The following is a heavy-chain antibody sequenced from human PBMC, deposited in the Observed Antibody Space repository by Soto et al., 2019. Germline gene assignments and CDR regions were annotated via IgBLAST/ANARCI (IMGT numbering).Heavy chain of an antibody. J-gene: IGHJ4*02. D-gene: IGHD6-19*01. CDR3: VRRGSETGWYYDQ. CDR2: ISGSGGRI. V-gene: IGHV3-23*02. Sequence: EVQLLESGGGLVQPGGSLRLSCAASGFTFYRYDMFWVRQTPRRGLEWVSFISGSGGRIEYGDFVRGRFTASRDNAEDTLSLQMTRRAFDDTGVYYCVRRGSETGWYYDQWGQGTLVAVSS. CDR1: GFTFYRYD.